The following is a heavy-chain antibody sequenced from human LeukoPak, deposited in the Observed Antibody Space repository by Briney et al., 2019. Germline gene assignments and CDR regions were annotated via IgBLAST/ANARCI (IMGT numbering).Heavy chain of an antibody. D-gene: IGHD3-10*01. CDR3: ARVLGQVYYYYGMYV. J-gene: IGHJ6*01. CDR2: ISAGGGST. V-gene: IGHV3-23*01. CDR1: GLTCSDYS. Sequence: GGSLRLSCAASGLTCSDYSMTWVRQAPGKGLFWVSGISAGGGSTYYADSVKGRFTISRDNAKNSLHLQMNSLTAEDTAVYYCARVLGQVYYYYGMYVWGQGTTVTVSS.